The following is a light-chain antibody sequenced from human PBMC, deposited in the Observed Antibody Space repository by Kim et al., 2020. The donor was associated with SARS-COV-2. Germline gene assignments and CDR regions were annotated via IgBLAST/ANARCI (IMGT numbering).Light chain of an antibody. CDR1: QSVSSNY. Sequence: PGQRAPPSCRASQSVSSNYLAWYQQKPGQAPRLLIYGASSRATGIPDRFSGSGSGTDFTLTITRLEPEDFAVYYCQQYSSSPATFGQGTKVDIK. CDR3: QQYSSSPAT. V-gene: IGKV3-20*01. J-gene: IGKJ1*01. CDR2: GAS.